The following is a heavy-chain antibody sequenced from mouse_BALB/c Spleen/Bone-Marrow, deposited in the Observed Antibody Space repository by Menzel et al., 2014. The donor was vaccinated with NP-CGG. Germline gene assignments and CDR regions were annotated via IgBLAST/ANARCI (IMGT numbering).Heavy chain of an antibody. D-gene: IGHD1-2*01. J-gene: IGHJ1*01. Sequence: QVQLLQPGAELMKPGASVKISCKATGYTFSSYWIEWVKQRPGHGLEWIGEILPGSGSTNYNEKFKGKATFTADTSSNTAYMQLSSLTSEDSAVYYCAREDGLWYFDVWGAGTTVTVSS. CDR2: ILPGSGST. CDR3: AREDGLWYFDV. CDR1: GYTFSSYW. V-gene: IGHV1-9*01.